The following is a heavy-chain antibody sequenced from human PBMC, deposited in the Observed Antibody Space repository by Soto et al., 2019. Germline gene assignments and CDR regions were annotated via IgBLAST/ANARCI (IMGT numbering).Heavy chain of an antibody. V-gene: IGHV4-59*08. Sequence: QVQLQESGPGLVKPSETLSLTCTVSGDSISGYYWSWIRQPPGKGLEWIGYIFYSGSTHYNPSLRMRVTMSVDTSKNQFSLRLSSVTAADTAVYSCARHSPPYGSGPYWGQGTLVAVSS. CDR3: ARHSPPYGSGPY. J-gene: IGHJ4*02. CDR2: IFYSGST. CDR1: GDSISGYY. D-gene: IGHD3-10*01.